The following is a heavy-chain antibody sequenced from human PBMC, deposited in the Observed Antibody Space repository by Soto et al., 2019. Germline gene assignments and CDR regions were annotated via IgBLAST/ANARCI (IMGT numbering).Heavy chain of an antibody. Sequence: GGSLRLSCAASGFTFSSYGMHWVRQAPGKGLEWVAVIWYDGSNKYYADSVKGRFTISRDNSKNTLYLQMNSQRAEDTAVYYCARGSSPIVATWGFFDYCGQGTLVTVSS. CDR3: ARGSSPIVATWGFFDY. CDR1: GFTFSSYG. J-gene: IGHJ4*02. CDR2: IWYDGSNK. D-gene: IGHD5-12*01. V-gene: IGHV3-33*01.